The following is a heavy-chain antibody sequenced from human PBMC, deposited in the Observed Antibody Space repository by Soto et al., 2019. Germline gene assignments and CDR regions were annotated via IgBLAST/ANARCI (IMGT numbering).Heavy chain of an antibody. J-gene: IGHJ4*02. CDR1: GGSVSGYY. CDR2: INHSGST. Sequence: QVQLQQWGAGLLKPSETLSLTCAVYGGSVSGYYWTWIRQHPGTGLEWIGEINHSGSTNYKPSLKRRFTVAVDTSKNQFSLKLTSVTAADTAVYYCARDKITGLFDYWGQGTLVTVSS. V-gene: IGHV4-34*01. CDR3: ARDKITGLFDY. D-gene: IGHD2-8*02.